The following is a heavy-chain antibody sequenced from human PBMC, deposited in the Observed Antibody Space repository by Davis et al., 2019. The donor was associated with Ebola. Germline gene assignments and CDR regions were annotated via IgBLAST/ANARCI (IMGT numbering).Heavy chain of an antibody. CDR3: ARGNGMDV. Sequence: PGGSLRLSCAASGFTFSSYWMHWVRQAPGKGLVWFSRINSDGSSTSYADSVKGRFTISRDNAKNTLYLQMNSLRAEDTAVYYCARGNGMDVWGQGTTVTVSS. D-gene: IGHD2/OR15-2a*01. V-gene: IGHV3-74*01. J-gene: IGHJ6*02. CDR2: INSDGSST. CDR1: GFTFSSYW.